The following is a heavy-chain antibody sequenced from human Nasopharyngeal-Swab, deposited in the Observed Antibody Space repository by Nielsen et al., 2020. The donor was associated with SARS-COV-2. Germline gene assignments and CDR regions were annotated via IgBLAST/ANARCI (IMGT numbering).Heavy chain of an antibody. J-gene: IGHJ3*02. V-gene: IGHV3-21*04. D-gene: IGHD2-15*01. CDR1: GFTFSRFS. CDR3: ARFCTGGSCHKGHDAFDI. Sequence: GESLKISCAASGFTFSRFSMHWVRQAPGKGLEWVSAISSSGSYKYDADSVKGRFTISRDNAKNSLYLQMNSLRAEDTALYYCARFCTGGSCHKGHDAFDIWGQGTMVTVSA. CDR2: ISSSGSYK.